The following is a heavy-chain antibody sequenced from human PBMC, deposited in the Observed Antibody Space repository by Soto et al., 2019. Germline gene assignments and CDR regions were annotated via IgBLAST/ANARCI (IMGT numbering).Heavy chain of an antibody. CDR2: IIPIFGTA. CDR3: ARDLIAVAGTGFDY. J-gene: IGHJ4*02. V-gene: IGHV1-69*06. CDR1: GGTFSSYA. D-gene: IGHD6-19*01. Sequence: GASVKVSCKASGGTFSSYAISWVRQAPGQGLEWMGGIIPIFGTANYAQKFQGRVTITADKSTSTAYMELSSLRSEDTAVYYCARDLIAVAGTGFDYWGQGTLATVSS.